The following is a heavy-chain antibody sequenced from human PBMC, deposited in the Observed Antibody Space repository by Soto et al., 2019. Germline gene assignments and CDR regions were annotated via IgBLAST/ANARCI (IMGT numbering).Heavy chain of an antibody. CDR1: GGSFSCYV. D-gene: IGHD6-6*01. Sequence: SDTLSLTCDVDGGSFSCYVWNWIRQPPGKGLEWIGEINHFGSSNYNPSLKSRITISLDTSKNQFSLKLSSVTAADTAVYYCARGSYSSSSHIDYWGQGTLVTVS. V-gene: IGHV4-34*01. J-gene: IGHJ4*02. CDR3: ARGSYSSSSHIDY. CDR2: INHFGSS.